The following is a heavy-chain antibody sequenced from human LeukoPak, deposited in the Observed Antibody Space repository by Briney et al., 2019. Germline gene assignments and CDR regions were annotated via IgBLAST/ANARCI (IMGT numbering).Heavy chain of an antibody. D-gene: IGHD3-3*01. J-gene: IGHJ6*03. Sequence: PSETLSLTCTVSGGSISSGSYYWSWIRQPAGKGLEWIGRIYTSGSTNYNPSLKSRVTISVDTSKNQFSLKLSSVTAADTAVYYCARDGPYYDFWSGYRDYYMDVWGEGTTVTVSS. CDR1: GGSISSGSYY. CDR3: ARDGPYYDFWSGYRDYYMDV. V-gene: IGHV4-61*02. CDR2: IYTSGST.